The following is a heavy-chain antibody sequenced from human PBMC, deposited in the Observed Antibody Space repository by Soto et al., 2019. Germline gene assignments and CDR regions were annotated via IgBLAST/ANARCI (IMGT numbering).Heavy chain of an antibody. D-gene: IGHD3-10*01. Sequence: EVQLLESGGGLVQPGGSLRLSCAASGFTFSSYAMSWVRQAPGKGLEWVSAISGSGGSTYYADSVRGRFTISRDNSKNTLYLQMISLRAEDTAVYYCAKDSLLWFEELPFRNQPYYFDYWGQRTLVTVSS. V-gene: IGHV3-23*01. CDR3: AKDSLLWFEELPFRNQPYYFDY. J-gene: IGHJ4*02. CDR2: ISGSGGST. CDR1: GFTFSSYA.